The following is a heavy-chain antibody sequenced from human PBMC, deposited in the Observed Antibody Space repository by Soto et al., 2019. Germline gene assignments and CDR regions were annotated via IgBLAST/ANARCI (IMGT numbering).Heavy chain of an antibody. V-gene: IGHV4-59*01. J-gene: IGHJ4*02. CDR1: GGSISSYY. D-gene: IGHD3-22*01. CDR2: IYYSGST. CDR3: ARGVYYDSSGYYYEY. Sequence: SETLSLTCTVSGGSISSYYWSWIRQPPGKGLEWIGYIYYSGSTNYNPSLKSRVTISVDTSKNQFSLKLSSVTAADTAVYYCARGVYYDSSGYYYEYWGQGTLVTVS.